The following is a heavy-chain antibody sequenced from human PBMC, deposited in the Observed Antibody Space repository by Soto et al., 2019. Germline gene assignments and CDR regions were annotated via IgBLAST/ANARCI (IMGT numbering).Heavy chain of an antibody. V-gene: IGHV3-53*01. CDR1: GLTVSNNY. D-gene: IGHD3-10*01. CDR3: VRPLPSGQNYGMDV. Sequence: ESGGGLIQPGGSLKLSCAASGLTVSNNYMSWVRQAPGKGLEWVSVIYNDGKTYYADSVKGRLTISRDTSKNTLHLQMDSLRDEDTAVYYCVRPLPSGQNYGMDVWGQGTTVTVSS. CDR2: IYNDGKT. J-gene: IGHJ6*02.